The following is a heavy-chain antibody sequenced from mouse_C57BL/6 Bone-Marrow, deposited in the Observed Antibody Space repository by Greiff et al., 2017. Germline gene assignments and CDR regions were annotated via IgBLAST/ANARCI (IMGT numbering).Heavy chain of an antibody. J-gene: IGHJ4*01. CDR2: IYWDDDK. V-gene: IGHV8-12*01. Sequence: QVQLKESGPGILQSSQTLSLTCSFSGFSLSTSGMGVSWIRQPSGKGLAWLAHIYWDDDKRYNTSLKSRLTISKDTSRHQVFLKITSVDTADTATYYCARRDDYDSYYAMDYWGQGTSVTVSS. CDR3: ARRDDYDSYYAMDY. CDR1: GFSLSTSGMG. D-gene: IGHD2-4*01.